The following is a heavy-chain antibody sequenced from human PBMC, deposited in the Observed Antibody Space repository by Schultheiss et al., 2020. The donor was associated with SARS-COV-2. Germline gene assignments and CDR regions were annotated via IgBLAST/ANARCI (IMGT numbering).Heavy chain of an antibody. CDR1: GFTFTSSA. Sequence: SVKVSCKASGFTFTSSAMQWVRQARGQRLEWIGWIVVGSGNTNYAQKFQERVTITRDMSTSTAYMELSSLRSEDTAVYYCAAIPDYYDSSGYYIDYYFDYWGQGTLVTVSS. V-gene: IGHV1-58*02. CDR2: IVVGSGNT. CDR3: AAIPDYYDSSGYYIDYYFDY. J-gene: IGHJ4*02. D-gene: IGHD3-22*01.